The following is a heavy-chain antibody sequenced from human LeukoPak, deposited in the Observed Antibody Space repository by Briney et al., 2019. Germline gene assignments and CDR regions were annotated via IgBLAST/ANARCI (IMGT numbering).Heavy chain of an antibody. CDR1: GFTFSSYE. V-gene: IGHV3-48*03. CDR3: ARVGPGYCSGGSCYQYYYMDV. Sequence: GGSLRLSCAASGFTFSSYEMNWVRQAPGKGLEWVSYISSSGSTIYYADSVKGRFTTSRDNAKNSLYLQMNSLRAEDTAVYYCARVGPGYCSGGSCYQYYYMDVWGKGTTVTVSS. D-gene: IGHD2-15*01. CDR2: ISSSGSTI. J-gene: IGHJ6*03.